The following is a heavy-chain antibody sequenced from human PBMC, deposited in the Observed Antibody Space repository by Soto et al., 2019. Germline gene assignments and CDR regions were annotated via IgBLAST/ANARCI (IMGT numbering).Heavy chain of an antibody. J-gene: IGHJ4*02. Sequence: SETLSLTCTVSGGSISSGGYYWSWIRQHPGKGLEWIGYIYYSGSTYYNPSLKSRVTISVDTSKNQFSLKLSSVTAADTAVYYCARSTGLLYYYGSGSYSGSFDYWGQGTLVTVSS. CDR2: IYYSGST. V-gene: IGHV4-31*03. CDR1: GGSISSGGYY. CDR3: ARSTGLLYYYGSGSYSGSFDY. D-gene: IGHD3-10*01.